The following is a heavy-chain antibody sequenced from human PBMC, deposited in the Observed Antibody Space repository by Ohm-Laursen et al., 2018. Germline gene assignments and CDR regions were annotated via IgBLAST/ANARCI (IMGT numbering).Heavy chain of an antibody. V-gene: IGHV4-4*07. CDR2: VSQIGTP. Sequence: WDTLSLTCVVSDASIDSAKWSWVRQSAGKQLEWIGRVSQIGTPSYNPSFGSRVIISVESSKNRVSLVLGAVTAADTAVYFCARNNSDYGWFDPWGQGTLVTVSS. D-gene: IGHD3-16*01. J-gene: IGHJ5*02. CDR1: DASIDSAK. CDR3: ARNNSDYGWFDP.